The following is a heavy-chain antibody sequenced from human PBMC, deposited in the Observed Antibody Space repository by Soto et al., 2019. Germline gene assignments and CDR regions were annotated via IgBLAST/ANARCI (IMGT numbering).Heavy chain of an antibody. CDR2: ISGSGGST. Sequence: DVQLLESGGGLVQPGGSLRLSCAASGFTFSSYAMSWVRQAPGKGLEWVSAISGSGGSTYYADSVKGRFTISRDNSKNTLYLQMNSLRAEDTAVYYCAKGAYYYDSSGYFDAFDIWGQGTMVTVSS. CDR1: GFTFSSYA. CDR3: AKGAYYYDSSGYFDAFDI. J-gene: IGHJ3*02. V-gene: IGHV3-23*01. D-gene: IGHD3-22*01.